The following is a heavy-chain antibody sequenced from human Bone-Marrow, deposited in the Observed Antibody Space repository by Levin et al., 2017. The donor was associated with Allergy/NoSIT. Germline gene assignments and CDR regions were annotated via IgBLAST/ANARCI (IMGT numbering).Heavy chain of an antibody. CDR2: INPNSGGT. J-gene: IGHJ4*02. CDR3: ARPTKETTSDEFDY. CDR1: GYTFTGYF. D-gene: IGHD1-1*01. Sequence: GESLKISCKASGYTFTGYFMHWVRQAPGQGLEWMGRINPNSGGTNYGQKFQGRVTMTRDTSLSTAYMELNRLTSDDTAVYYCARPTKETTSDEFDYWGQGTLVTVSS. V-gene: IGHV1-2*06.